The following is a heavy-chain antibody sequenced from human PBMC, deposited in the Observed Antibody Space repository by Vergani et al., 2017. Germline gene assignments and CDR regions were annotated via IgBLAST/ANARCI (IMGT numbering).Heavy chain of an antibody. CDR3: ARHTTYTDS. Sequence: EVELVQSGPEMRKPGESLKISCKGSEYSFGNYWIGWARQMPGKGLEWMGIIYPADSDNRYSPSFQGQVTISADKSILTAFLQWDSLKASDTALYYCARHTTYTDSWGQGTLVTVSS. CDR2: IYPADSDN. J-gene: IGHJ4*02. D-gene: IGHD1-1*01. V-gene: IGHV5-51*01. CDR1: EYSFGNYW.